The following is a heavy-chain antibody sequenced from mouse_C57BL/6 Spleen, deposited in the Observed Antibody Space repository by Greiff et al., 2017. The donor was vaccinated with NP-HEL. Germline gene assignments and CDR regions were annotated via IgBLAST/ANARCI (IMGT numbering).Heavy chain of an antibody. CDR3: AREDYYGSSPWFAY. J-gene: IGHJ3*01. V-gene: IGHV1-52*01. CDR2: IDPSDSET. Sequence: VQRVEPGAELVRPGSSVKLSCKASGYTFTSYWMHWVKQRPIQGLEWIGNIDPSDSETHYNQKFKDKATLTVDKSSSTAYMQLSSLTSEDSAVYYCAREDYYGSSPWFAYWGQGTLVTVSA. CDR1: GYTFTSYW. D-gene: IGHD1-1*01.